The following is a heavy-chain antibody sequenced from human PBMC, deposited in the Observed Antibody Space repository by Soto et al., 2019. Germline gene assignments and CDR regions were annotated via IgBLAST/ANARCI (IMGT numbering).Heavy chain of an antibody. J-gene: IGHJ3*02. CDR3: ARGQSSGGYYAEVGFDI. D-gene: IGHD1-26*01. CDR1: GGSLSGYY. CDR2: INHGGGT. Sequence: SETLSLTCAVYGGSLSGYYWNWIRQPPGKGLEWIGEINHGGGTDYNPSLKSRVTISLETSKKQFSLKLNSVTAADTAVYYCARGQSSGGYYAEVGFDIWGQGTMVTVSS. V-gene: IGHV4-34*01.